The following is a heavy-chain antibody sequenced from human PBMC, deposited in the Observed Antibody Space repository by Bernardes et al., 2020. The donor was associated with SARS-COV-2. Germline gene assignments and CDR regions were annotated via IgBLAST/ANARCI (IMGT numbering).Heavy chain of an antibody. V-gene: IGHV1-18*01. CDR1: GYSFTSFG. Sequence: ASVKVSCEASGYSFTSFGISWVRQAPGQGLEWMGWISTYNGNTNYAQKLQGRVTMTTDTSTSTAYMELRSLRSDDTAVYYCARDLSSWYPYYFDYWGQGTLVTVSS. D-gene: IGHD6-13*01. CDR3: ARDLSSWYPYYFDY. CDR2: ISTYNGNT. J-gene: IGHJ4*02.